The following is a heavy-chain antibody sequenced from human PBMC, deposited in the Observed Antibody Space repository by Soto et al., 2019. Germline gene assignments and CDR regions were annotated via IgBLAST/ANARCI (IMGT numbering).Heavy chain of an antibody. J-gene: IGHJ4*02. CDR3: AKGHGYGFDY. V-gene: IGHV3-23*01. CDR2: ISGSGGST. D-gene: IGHD5-18*01. CDR1: GFTFISYA. Sequence: LRLSCAVSGFTFISYAMNWVRQAPGKGLEWVSSISGSGGSTYHAASVKGRLTISRDNSKNTLYLQMNSLRAEDTAVYYCAKGHGYGFDYWGQGTLVTVSS.